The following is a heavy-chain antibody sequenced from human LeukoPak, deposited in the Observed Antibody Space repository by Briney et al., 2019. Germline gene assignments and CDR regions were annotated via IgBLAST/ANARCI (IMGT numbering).Heavy chain of an antibody. CDR3: AREGYNSSKHFDY. V-gene: IGHV3-48*03. Sequence: GGSLRLSCVASGFTFSSYEIQWVRQAPGKGLEWLSYISITFITTFITIYADSVKGRFTISRDNAKNSLYLQMNSLRVEDTAIYYCAREGYNSSKHFDYWGQGTLVTVSS. CDR2: ISITFITT. CDR1: GFTFSSYE. D-gene: IGHD4-11*01. J-gene: IGHJ4*02.